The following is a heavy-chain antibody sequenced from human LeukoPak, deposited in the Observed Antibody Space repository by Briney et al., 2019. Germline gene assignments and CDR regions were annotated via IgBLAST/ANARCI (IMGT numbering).Heavy chain of an antibody. Sequence: ASVKVSCKASGYTFTSYDISWVRQATGQGLEWMGWMNPNSGNTGYAQKFQGRVTITRNTSISTAYMELSSLRSEDTAVYYCARGRGSSPTNYYYYYMDVWGKGTTVTVSS. D-gene: IGHD6-6*01. CDR2: MNPNSGNT. CDR3: ARGRGSSPTNYYYYYMDV. CDR1: GYTFTSYD. V-gene: IGHV1-8*03. J-gene: IGHJ6*03.